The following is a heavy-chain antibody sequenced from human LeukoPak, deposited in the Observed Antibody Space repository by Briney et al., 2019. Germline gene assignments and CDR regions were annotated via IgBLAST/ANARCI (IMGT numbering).Heavy chain of an antibody. J-gene: IGHJ4*02. CDR1: GYTFTGYY. CDR2: INPNSGGT. V-gene: IGHV1-2*02. CDR3: ARGPSEYYYDSSGYYSY. D-gene: IGHD3-22*01. Sequence: ASVKVSCKASGYTFTGYYMHWVRQAPGQGLEWMGWINPNSGGTNYAQKFQGRVTMTRDTSISTAYMELSSLTSEDTAVYFCARGPSEYYYDSSGYYSYWGQGTLVTVSS.